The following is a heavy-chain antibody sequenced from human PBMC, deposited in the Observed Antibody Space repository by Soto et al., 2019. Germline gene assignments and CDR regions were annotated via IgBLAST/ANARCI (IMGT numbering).Heavy chain of an antibody. V-gene: IGHV4-34*01. D-gene: IGHD2-15*01. J-gene: IGHJ5*02. CDR3: ARAQPLHVFFRNNWFDP. CDR2: INHSGST. Sequence: LSLTCAVYGGSLSGYYWSWIRQPPGKGLEWIGEINHSGSTNYNPSLKSRVTISVDMSKNQFSLKLSSVTAADTAVYYCARAQPLHVFFRNNWFDPWGQGTPVTVSS. CDR1: GGSLSGYY.